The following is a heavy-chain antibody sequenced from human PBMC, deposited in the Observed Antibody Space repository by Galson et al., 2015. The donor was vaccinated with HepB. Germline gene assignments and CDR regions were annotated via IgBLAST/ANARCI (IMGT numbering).Heavy chain of an antibody. CDR3: ARVADYGDYVALPADI. CDR2: ISSSSSYI. D-gene: IGHD4-17*01. CDR1: GFTFSSYS. Sequence: SLRLSCAASGFTFSSYSMNWVRQAPGKGLEWVSSISSSSSYIYYADSVKGRFTISRDNAKNSLYLQMNGLRAEDTAVYYCARVADYGDYVALPADIWGQGTMVTVSS. V-gene: IGHV3-21*01. J-gene: IGHJ3*02.